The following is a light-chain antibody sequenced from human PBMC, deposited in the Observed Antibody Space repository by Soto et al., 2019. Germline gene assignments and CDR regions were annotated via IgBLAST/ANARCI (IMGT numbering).Light chain of an antibody. Sequence: QSALTQAPSASGTPGRRVTISCSGSSSNIGSNYVYWYQQLPGTAPKLLIYRNNQRPSGVPDRFSGSKSGTSASLAISGLRSEDEADYYCAAWDDSLSGSYVFGTGTKVTVL. V-gene: IGLV1-47*01. J-gene: IGLJ1*01. CDR3: AAWDDSLSGSYV. CDR1: SSNIGSNY. CDR2: RNN.